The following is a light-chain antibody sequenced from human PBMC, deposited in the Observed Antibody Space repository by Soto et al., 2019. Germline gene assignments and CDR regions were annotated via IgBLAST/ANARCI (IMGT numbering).Light chain of an antibody. CDR1: SSDVGGYEF. V-gene: IGLV2-14*01. CDR3: SSYTGSTSLYV. J-gene: IGLJ1*01. CDR2: EVR. Sequence: QPVLTQPASVSGSPGQSITISCTGTSSDVGGYEFVSWYQQYPGKAPKLMIYEVRNRPSGVSNRFSGSKSGNSASLTISGLQAEDEADYYCSSYTGSTSLYVFGTGTKLTVL.